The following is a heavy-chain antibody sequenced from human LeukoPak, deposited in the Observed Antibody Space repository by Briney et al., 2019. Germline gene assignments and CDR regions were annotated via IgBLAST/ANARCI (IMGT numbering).Heavy chain of an antibody. CDR2: INPNSGGT. D-gene: IGHD1-26*01. CDR1: GYTFTGYY. Sequence: ASVKVSCKASGYTFTGYYMHWVRQAPGQGLEWMGWINPNSGGTNYAQKFQGRVTMTRDMSISTAYMELSRLRSDDAAVYYCAREIQILSVGAFDYWGQGTLVTVSS. V-gene: IGHV1-2*02. CDR3: AREIQILSVGAFDY. J-gene: IGHJ4*02.